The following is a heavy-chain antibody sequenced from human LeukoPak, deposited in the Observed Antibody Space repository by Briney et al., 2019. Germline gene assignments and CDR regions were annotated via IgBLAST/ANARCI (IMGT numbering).Heavy chain of an antibody. CDR3: ARGSTICSSTSCYYGMVDP. D-gene: IGHD2-2*01. Sequence: SETLSLTCTVSGGSISSGDYYWSRIRQPPGKGLEWIGYIYYSGSTYYNPSLKSRVTISVDTSKNQFSLKLSSVTAADTAVYYCARGSTICSSTSCYYGMVDPWGQGTLVTVSS. V-gene: IGHV4-30-4*01. CDR2: IYYSGST. J-gene: IGHJ5*02. CDR1: GGSISSGDYY.